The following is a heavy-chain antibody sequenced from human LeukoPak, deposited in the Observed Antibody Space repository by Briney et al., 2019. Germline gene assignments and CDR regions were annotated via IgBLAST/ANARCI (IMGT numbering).Heavy chain of an antibody. CDR2: IQYNGTNK. CDR3: ARDPGSGYEEHFDY. CDR1: EFIFSNYG. Sequence: GGSLRLSCAASEFIFSNYGIHWVRQAPGKGLEWVAFIQYNGTNKDYADSVKGRFTISRDNAKDSLYLQMNSLRAEDTAVYYCARDPGSGYEEHFDYWGQGTLVTVSS. D-gene: IGHD5-12*01. J-gene: IGHJ4*02. V-gene: IGHV3-30*02.